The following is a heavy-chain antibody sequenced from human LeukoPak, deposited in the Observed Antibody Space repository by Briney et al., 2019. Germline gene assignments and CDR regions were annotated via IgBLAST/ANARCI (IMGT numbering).Heavy chain of an antibody. J-gene: IGHJ6*03. Sequence: PSETLSLTCTVSGGSISSSSYYWGWIRQPPGKGLEWIGSIYYSGSTYYNPSLKSRVTISVDTSKNQFSLKLSSVTAADTAVYYCARLYYYGSGSYGYYYYMDVWGKGTTVTVSS. D-gene: IGHD3-10*01. CDR3: ARLYYYGSGSYGYYYYMDV. V-gene: IGHV4-39*01. CDR2: IYYSGST. CDR1: GGSISSSSYY.